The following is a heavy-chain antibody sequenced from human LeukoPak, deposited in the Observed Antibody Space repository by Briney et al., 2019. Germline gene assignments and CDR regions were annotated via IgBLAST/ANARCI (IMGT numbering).Heavy chain of an antibody. CDR2: INPNSGGT. CDR1: GYTFTGYY. CDR3: ARGDSSGYSDAFDI. D-gene: IGHD3-22*01. Sequence: ASVKVSCKASGYTFTGYYMHWVRQAPGQGLEWMGRINPNSGGTNYAQKFHGRVTMTRDTSISTAYMELSRLRSDDTAVYYCARGDSSGYSDAFDIWGQGTMVTVSS. V-gene: IGHV1-2*06. J-gene: IGHJ3*02.